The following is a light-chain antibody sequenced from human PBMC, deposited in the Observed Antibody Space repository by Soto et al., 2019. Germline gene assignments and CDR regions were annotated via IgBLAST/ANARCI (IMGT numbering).Light chain of an antibody. J-gene: IGKJ5*01. CDR3: QQRSNWPIT. Sequence: EIVMTQSPATLSVSPGERATLSCRASQSVSSNLAWYQQKPGQAPRLLIYGASTRATGIPARFSGSGSGTDFTLTINNLEPEDFAVYYCQQRSNWPITFGQGTRLEIK. CDR1: QSVSSN. V-gene: IGKV3-15*01. CDR2: GAS.